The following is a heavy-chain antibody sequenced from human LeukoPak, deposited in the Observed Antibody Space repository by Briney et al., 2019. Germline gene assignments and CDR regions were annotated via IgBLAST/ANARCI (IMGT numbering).Heavy chain of an antibody. CDR3: TRHLVVENAFDI. D-gene: IGHD5-24*01. V-gene: IGHV4-38-2*01. CDR1: GYSISSGYY. Sequence: SETLSLTCAVSGYSISSGYYWGWIRQPPGKGLEWIGSIYHSGSTYYNPSLKSRVTISVDTSKNQFSLKLSSVTAADTAVYYCTRHLVVENAFDIWGPGTMVTVSS. CDR2: IYHSGST. J-gene: IGHJ3*02.